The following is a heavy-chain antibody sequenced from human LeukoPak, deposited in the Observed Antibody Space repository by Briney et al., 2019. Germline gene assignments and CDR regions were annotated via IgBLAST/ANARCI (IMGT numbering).Heavy chain of an antibody. V-gene: IGHV3-11*04. CDR1: GFTFSDYY. J-gene: IGHJ4*02. CDR2: ISSSGSTI. D-gene: IGHD3-16*02. CDR3: ARELIDVWGSYRYDFDY. Sequence: GGSLRLSCAASGFTFSDYYMSWIRQAPGKGLEWVSYISSSGSTIYYADSVKGRFTIYRDNAKNSLYLQMNSLRAEDTAVYYCARELIDVWGSYRYDFDYWGQGTLVTVSS.